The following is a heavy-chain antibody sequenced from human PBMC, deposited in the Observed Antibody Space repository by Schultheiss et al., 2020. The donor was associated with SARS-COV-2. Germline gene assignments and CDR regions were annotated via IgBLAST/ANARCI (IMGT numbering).Heavy chain of an antibody. J-gene: IGHJ3*02. CDR3: ARAARYYDSSGYTDAFDI. V-gene: IGHV1-18*01. D-gene: IGHD3-22*01. CDR1: GYTFTSYG. Sequence: ASVKVSCKASGYTFTSYGISWVRQAPGQGLEWMGWISAYNGNTNYAQKLQGRVTMTTDTSTSTAYMELRSLRSDDTAVYYCARAARYYDSSGYTDAFDIWGQGTMVTVSS. CDR2: ISAYNGNT.